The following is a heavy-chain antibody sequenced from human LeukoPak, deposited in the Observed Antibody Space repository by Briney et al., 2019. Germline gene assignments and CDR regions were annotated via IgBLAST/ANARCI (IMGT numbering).Heavy chain of an antibody. D-gene: IGHD6-13*01. CDR3: AKGARAQRDSIAAAGTGFDY. Sequence: GGSLRLSCAASGFTFSSYGMHWVRQAPGKGLEWVAVISYDGSNKYYADSVKGRFTISRDNSKNTLYLQMNSLRAEDMAVYYCAKGARAQRDSIAAAGTGFDYWGQGTLVTVSS. J-gene: IGHJ4*02. V-gene: IGHV3-30*18. CDR1: GFTFSSYG. CDR2: ISYDGSNK.